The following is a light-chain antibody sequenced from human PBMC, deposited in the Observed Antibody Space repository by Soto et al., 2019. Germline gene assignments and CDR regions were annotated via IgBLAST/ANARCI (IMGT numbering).Light chain of an antibody. J-gene: IGKJ4*01. CDR1: QSVSSN. CDR2: GAS. V-gene: IGKV3-15*01. Sequence: EIVLTLAPGTLSLSPGERATLSCRASQSVSSNLAWYQQKPGQAPSLLIYGASTRATGTPARFSGSGSGTEFTLTISSLQSEDFAVYYCQQYIRWPLTFGGGTK. CDR3: QQYIRWPLT.